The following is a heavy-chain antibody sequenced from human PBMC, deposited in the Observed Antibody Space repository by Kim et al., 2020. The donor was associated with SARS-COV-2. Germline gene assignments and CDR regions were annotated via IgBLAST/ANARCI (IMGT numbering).Heavy chain of an antibody. J-gene: IGHJ6*02. D-gene: IGHD3-3*01. CDR1: GGTFSSYA. CDR2: IIPIFGTA. Sequence: SVKVSCKASGGTFSSYAISWVRQAPGQGLEWMGGIIPIFGTANYAQKFQGRVTITADESTSTAYMELSSLRSEDTAVYYCARPGVDYYYGMDVWGQGTTVTVSS. CDR3: ARPGVDYYYGMDV. V-gene: IGHV1-69*13.